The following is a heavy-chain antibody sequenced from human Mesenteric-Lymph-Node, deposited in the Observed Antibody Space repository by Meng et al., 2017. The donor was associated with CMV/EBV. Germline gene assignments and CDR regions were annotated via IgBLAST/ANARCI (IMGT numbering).Heavy chain of an antibody. CDR3: ARINYYYDNSGSSVVFDY. CDR2: ISSSSSYI. J-gene: IGHJ4*02. CDR1: GFTFSSYS. V-gene: IGHV3-21*01. Sequence: GESLKISCAASGFTFSSYSMNWVRQAPGKGLEWVSSISSSSSYIYYADSVKGRFTISRENAKNSLYLQMSSLRAEDTALYYCARINYYYDNSGSSVVFDYWGRGTLVTVSS. D-gene: IGHD3-22*01.